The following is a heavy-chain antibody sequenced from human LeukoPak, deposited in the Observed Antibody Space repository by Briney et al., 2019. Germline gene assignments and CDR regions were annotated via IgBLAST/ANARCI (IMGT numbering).Heavy chain of an antibody. CDR2: ISNDGNNK. J-gene: IGHJ3*02. V-gene: IGHV3-30*18. CDR3: AKGYDSSGYYGFDI. D-gene: IGHD3-22*01. Sequence: GGSLRLSCAASGFTFSSYAMHWVRQAPGKGPEWVAVISNDGNNKYYADSVKGRFTISRDNSKNTLYLQMNSLRDEDTAVYYCAKGYDSSGYYGFDIWGQGTMVTVSS. CDR1: GFTFSSYA.